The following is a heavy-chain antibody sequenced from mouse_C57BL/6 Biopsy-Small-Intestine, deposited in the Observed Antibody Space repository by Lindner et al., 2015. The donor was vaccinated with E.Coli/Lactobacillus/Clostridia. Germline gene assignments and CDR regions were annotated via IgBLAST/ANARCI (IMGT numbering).Heavy chain of an antibody. CDR1: GFTFNTYA. J-gene: IGHJ4*01. CDR3: VREYGYDRGGYAMDY. D-gene: IGHD2-2*01. CDR2: IRSKSSNYAT. Sequence: VQRARSRGGGLVQPKGSLKLSCAASGFTFNTYAMHWVRQAPGKGLEWVARIRSKSSNYATYYADSVKDRFTISRDDSQSMLYLQMNNLKTEGTAMYYCVREYGYDRGGYAMDYWGQGTSVTVSS. V-gene: IGHV10-3*01.